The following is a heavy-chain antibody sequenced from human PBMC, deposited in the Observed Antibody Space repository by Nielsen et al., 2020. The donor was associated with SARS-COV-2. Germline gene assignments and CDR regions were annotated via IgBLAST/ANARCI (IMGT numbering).Heavy chain of an antibody. CDR3: ARDWGSSGRGAGYFDY. CDR2: ISSSGSTI. Sequence: GGSLRLSCAASGFTFSSYEMNWVRQAPGKGLEWVSYISSSGSTIYYADSVKGRFTISRDNAKNSLYLQMNSLRAEDTAVYYCARDWGSSGRGAGYFDYWGQGTLVTVSS. D-gene: IGHD1-26*01. CDR1: GFTFSSYE. V-gene: IGHV3-48*03. J-gene: IGHJ4*02.